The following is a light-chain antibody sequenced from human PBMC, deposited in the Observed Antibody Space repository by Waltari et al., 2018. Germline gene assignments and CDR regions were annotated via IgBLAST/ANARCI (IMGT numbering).Light chain of an antibody. CDR1: QSLLHSNGYNY. CDR2: LGS. Sequence: DIVMTQSPLSLPVTPGEPASISCRSSQSLLHSNGYNYLDWYLQKPGQSPQLLIYLGSNRASGVPDRLSGSGSGTDFTLKISRVEAEDVGVYYCMQALQTPITFGQGTKLEIK. CDR3: MQALQTPIT. J-gene: IGKJ2*01. V-gene: IGKV2-28*01.